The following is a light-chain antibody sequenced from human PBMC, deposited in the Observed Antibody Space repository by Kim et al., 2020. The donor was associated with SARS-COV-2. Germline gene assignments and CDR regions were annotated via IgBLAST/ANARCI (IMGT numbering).Light chain of an antibody. J-gene: IGLJ1*01. CDR1: SSDVGGYKY. Sequence: QSALTQPASASGSPGQSITISCTGTSSDVGGYKYVSWYQQYPGKAPKLMLYDVTKRPSGVSNRFSGSKSGNTASLTISGLQAEDEADYYCSSYRSSAYVFGTGTKVTVL. CDR3: SSYRSSAYV. CDR2: DVT. V-gene: IGLV2-14*03.